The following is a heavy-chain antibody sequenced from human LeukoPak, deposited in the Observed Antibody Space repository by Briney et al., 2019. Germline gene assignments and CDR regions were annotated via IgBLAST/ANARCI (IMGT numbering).Heavy chain of an antibody. V-gene: IGHV3-53*01. CDR3: ARDLKTSGWYGDFDY. D-gene: IGHD6-19*01. CDR2: IFSGGST. J-gene: IGHJ4*02. CDR1: GFSFGDYA. Sequence: GGSLRLSCSASGFSFGDYAMSWVRQAPGKGLEWVSAIFSGGSTFYADSVTGRFTISRDNSKNTVYLEMNSLRAEDTAVYYCARDLKTSGWYGDFDYWGQGTLVTVSS.